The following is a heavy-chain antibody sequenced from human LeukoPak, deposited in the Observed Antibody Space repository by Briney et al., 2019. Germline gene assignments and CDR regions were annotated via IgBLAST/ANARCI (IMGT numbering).Heavy chain of an antibody. CDR3: ARDGVIMITFGGVIGPDKSFDY. V-gene: IGHV3-7*01. D-gene: IGHD3-16*02. CDR1: GFTFSSYW. Sequence: GGSLRLSCAASGFTFSSYWMSWVRQAPGKGLEWVANKKQEGSEKYYVDSVKGRFTISRDNAKNSLYPQMNSLRAEDTAVYYCARDGVIMITFGGVIGPDKSFDYWGQGTLVTVSS. CDR2: KKQEGSEK. J-gene: IGHJ4*02.